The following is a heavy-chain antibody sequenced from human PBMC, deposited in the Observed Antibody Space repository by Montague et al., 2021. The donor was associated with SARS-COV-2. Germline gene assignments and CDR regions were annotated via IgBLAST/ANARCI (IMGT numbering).Heavy chain of an antibody. D-gene: IGHD2-8*01. V-gene: IGHV4-59*08. Sequence: SETLSLTCTVSGGPISRSYWSWIRQPPGKGLEWIGNIYYTGSTDYNPSLKSRVTISVDTSKNQLSLKLISVTAADTAVYFCASHTSDCSKGICHTYYYYGWDVWGQGTTVTVSS. CDR3: ASHTSDCSKGICHTYYYYGWDV. CDR2: IYYTGST. J-gene: IGHJ6*02. CDR1: GGPISRSY.